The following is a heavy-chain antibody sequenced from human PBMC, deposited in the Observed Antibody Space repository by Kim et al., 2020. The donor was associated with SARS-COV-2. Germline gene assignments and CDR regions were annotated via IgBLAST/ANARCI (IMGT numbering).Heavy chain of an antibody. CDR1: GFTFSSYA. J-gene: IGHJ4*02. V-gene: IGHV3-30*04. CDR3: ERGSVVVVAAAVAY. CDR2: ISYDGSNK. Sequence: GGSLRLSCAASGFTFSSYAMHWVRQAPGKGLEWVAVISYDGSNKYYEDSVKGRFTISRDNSKNTLYLQLKSMSAEDKDVYDCERGSVVVVAAAVAYWGQG. D-gene: IGHD2-15*01.